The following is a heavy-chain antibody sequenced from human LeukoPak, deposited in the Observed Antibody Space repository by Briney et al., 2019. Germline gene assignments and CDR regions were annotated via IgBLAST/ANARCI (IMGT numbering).Heavy chain of an antibody. V-gene: IGHV3-23*01. CDR1: GFTFSSYA. CDR3: AAGGSGYYRGDY. CDR2: ISGSGGSK. J-gene: IGHJ4*02. Sequence: PGRSLRLSCAASGFTFSSYAMSWVRQAPGKGLEWVSAISGSGGSKYYADSVEGRFTISRDNSKNTLYLQMNSLRAEDTAVYYCAAGGSGYYRGDYWGQGALVTVSS. D-gene: IGHD3-3*01.